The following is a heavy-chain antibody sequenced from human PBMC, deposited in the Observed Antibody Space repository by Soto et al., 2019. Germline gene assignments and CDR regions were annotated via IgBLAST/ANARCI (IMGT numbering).Heavy chain of an antibody. V-gene: IGHV3-23*01. D-gene: IGHD1-1*01. CDR2: ISGSDGST. J-gene: IGHJ4*02. CDR3: VKGPGYYSHFDY. Sequence: EVQLLESGGGLVQPGGSLRLSCAASGFTFSTYAMSWVRQAPGRGLEWVSAISGSDGSTYYADSVKGRFTISRDDSKNTLNLQINSLRAEDTAVYYCVKGPGYYSHFDYWGQGTLVTVTS. CDR1: GFTFSTYA.